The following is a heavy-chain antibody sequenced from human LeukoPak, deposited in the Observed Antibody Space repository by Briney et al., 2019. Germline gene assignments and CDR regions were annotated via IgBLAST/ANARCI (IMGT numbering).Heavy chain of an antibody. J-gene: IGHJ5*02. Sequence: SQTLSLTCAISGDSVSSNSAAWTWIRQSPSRGLEWLGRTYYRSKWYNDYAVSVKSRITINPDTSKNQFSLQLNSMTPVDTAVYYCVGVNYLFDPWGQGTLVTVSS. CDR1: GDSVSSNSAA. CDR2: TYYRSKWYN. CDR3: VGVNYLFDP. V-gene: IGHV6-1*01. D-gene: IGHD3-3*01.